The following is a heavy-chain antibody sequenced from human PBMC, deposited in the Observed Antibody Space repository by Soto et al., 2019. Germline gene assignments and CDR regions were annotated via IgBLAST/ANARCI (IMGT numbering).Heavy chain of an antibody. J-gene: IGHJ6*02. V-gene: IGHV3-21*01. D-gene: IGHD2-2*01. CDR2: ISSSSSYI. Sequence: GGSLRLSCAASGFTFSSYSMNWVRQAPRKGLEWVSSISSSSSYIYYADSVKGRFTISRDNAKNSLYLHMNSLRAEDTAVYYCAIPLGYCSSTSCYENGFWDYGMEVWGQGTTVTVSS. CDR3: AIPLGYCSSTSCYENGFWDYGMEV. CDR1: GFTFSSYS.